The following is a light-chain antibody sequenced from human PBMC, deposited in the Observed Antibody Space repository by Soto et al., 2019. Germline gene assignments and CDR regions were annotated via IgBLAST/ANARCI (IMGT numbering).Light chain of an antibody. J-gene: IGLJ2*01. CDR2: DVS. CDR1: SSDVGGYNY. Sequence: QPALTQPASVSGSPGQSITISCTGTSSDVGGYNYVSWYQQHPGKAPKLMIYDVSNRPSGVSNRFSGSKSGNTASLTISGLQAEDEADYYCSSYTTSSPLFGGGTKVTVL. V-gene: IGLV2-14*01. CDR3: SSYTTSSPL.